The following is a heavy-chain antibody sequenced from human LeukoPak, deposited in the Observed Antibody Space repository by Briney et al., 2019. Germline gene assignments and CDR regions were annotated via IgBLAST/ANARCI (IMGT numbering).Heavy chain of an antibody. V-gene: IGHV1-46*01. CDR2: INPSGGST. CDR1: GYTFTSYY. CDR3: ARDSREVDLGSVLLYYFDY. Sequence: GASVKDSCKASGYTFTSYYMHWLRQPPGQGLEWMGIINPSGGSTSYAQKFQGRVTMTRDTSTSTVYMELSSLGSEDTAVYYCARDSREVDLGSVLLYYFDYWGQGTLVTVSS. J-gene: IGHJ4*02. D-gene: IGHD2/OR15-2a*01.